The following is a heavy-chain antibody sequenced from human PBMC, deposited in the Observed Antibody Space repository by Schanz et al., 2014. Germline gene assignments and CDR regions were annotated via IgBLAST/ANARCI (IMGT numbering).Heavy chain of an antibody. V-gene: IGHV3-48*01. CDR2: ISSSSSTR. D-gene: IGHD1-26*01. J-gene: IGHJ4*02. CDR1: GLIFSNYV. Sequence: EVQLLESGGGLVQPGGSLKLSCAASGLIFSNYVMSWVRQAPGKGLEWVSYISSSSSTRYYADSVKGRFTISRDNAKNSVFLQMNSLRAEDTAVYYCARDHTTESYYSAGPPIDYWGQGTLLTVSS. CDR3: ARDHTTESYYSAGPPIDY.